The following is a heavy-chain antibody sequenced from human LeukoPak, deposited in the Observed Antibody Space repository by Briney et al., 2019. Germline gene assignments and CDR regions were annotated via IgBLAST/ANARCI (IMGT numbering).Heavy chain of an antibody. CDR1: GGSISSSDYY. CDR2: IYYSGST. Sequence: SETLSLTCTVSGGSISSSDYYWGWIRQPPGKGLEWIGSIYYSGSTYYNPSLKSRVTISVDTSKNPFSLRLSSVTAADTAMFYCARLTIAANAFDIWGQGTMVTVSS. D-gene: IGHD2-15*01. CDR3: ARLTIAANAFDI. J-gene: IGHJ3*02. V-gene: IGHV4-39*02.